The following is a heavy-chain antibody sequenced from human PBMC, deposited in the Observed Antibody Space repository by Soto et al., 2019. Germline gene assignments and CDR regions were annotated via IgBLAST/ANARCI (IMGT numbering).Heavy chain of an antibody. J-gene: IGHJ5*02. CDR1: GFTFSNAW. CDR2: IKSKTDGGTT. D-gene: IGHD3-10*01. CDR3: TTYESTNYYGSPGNWFDP. V-gene: IGHV3-15*01. Sequence: EVQLVESGGGLVKPGGSLRLSCAASGFTFSNAWMSWVRQAPGKGLEWVGRIKSKTDGGTTDYAAPVKGRFTISRDDSKNTLYLQMNSLKTEDTAVYYCTTYESTNYYGSPGNWFDPWGQGTLVTVSS.